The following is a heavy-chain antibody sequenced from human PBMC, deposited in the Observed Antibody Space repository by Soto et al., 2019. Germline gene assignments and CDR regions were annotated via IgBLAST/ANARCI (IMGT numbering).Heavy chain of an antibody. Sequence: GGSLRLSCAASGFTFSTYGMHWVRQAPGKGLEWVAIISYDGSNKYYADSVQGRFTISRDNSKNTLYLQMDSLRAEDTAVYYCAKDIHPGSDVFHYGGDCWCLGT. J-gene: IGHJ4*02. D-gene: IGHD2-15*01. CDR3: AKDIHPGSDVFHYGGDC. CDR1: GFTFSTYG. CDR2: ISYDGSNK. V-gene: IGHV3-30*18.